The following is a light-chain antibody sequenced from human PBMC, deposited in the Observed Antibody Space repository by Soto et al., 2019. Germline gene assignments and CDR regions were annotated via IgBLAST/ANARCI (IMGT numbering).Light chain of an antibody. J-gene: IGKJ3*01. CDR2: DAS. CDR1: QGISSA. V-gene: IGKV1D-13*01. Sequence: AIQLTQSPSSLSASVGDRVTITCRASQGISSALAWYQQTPGKPPKLLIYDASSLEIGVTSRFSGSGSVTDCTLTISSLQHEDFTTYYCQQFNNYPFTFGPGTKVDIK. CDR3: QQFNNYPFT.